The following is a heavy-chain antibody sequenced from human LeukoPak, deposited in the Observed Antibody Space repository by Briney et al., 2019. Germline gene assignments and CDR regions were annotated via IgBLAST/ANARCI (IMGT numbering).Heavy chain of an antibody. Sequence: GWSLRLSCAASGFTFSSYAMSWVRQAPGKGLEWVSAISGSGGSTYYADSVKGRFTISRDNSKNTLYLQMNSLRAEDTAVYYCAKDWRYCSGGSCYSFDYYYYGMDVWGQGTTVTVSS. CDR2: ISGSGGST. V-gene: IGHV3-23*01. J-gene: IGHJ6*02. CDR3: AKDWRYCSGGSCYSFDYYYYGMDV. CDR1: GFTFSSYA. D-gene: IGHD2-15*01.